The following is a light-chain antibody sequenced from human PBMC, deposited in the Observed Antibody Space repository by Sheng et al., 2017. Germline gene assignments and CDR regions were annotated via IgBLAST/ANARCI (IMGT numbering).Light chain of an antibody. J-gene: IGKJ1*01. CDR2: WAS. Sequence: DIVMTQSPDSLAVSLGERATVNCRSSQSLLYSSNNKNYLAWYQQTPGQPPKLLIYWASIRESGVPDRFSGSGSGTDFTLTISSLQAEDVAVYYCQQYYSTPPTFGQGTKVEIK. CDR3: QQYYSTPPT. V-gene: IGKV4-1*01. CDR1: QSLLYSSNNKNY.